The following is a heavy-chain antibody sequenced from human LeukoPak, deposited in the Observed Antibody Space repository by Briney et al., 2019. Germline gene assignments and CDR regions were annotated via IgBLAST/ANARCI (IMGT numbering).Heavy chain of an antibody. Sequence: GESLKISCRGSGYSFTTYWIGWVRQMPGKGLEWMGIIYPGDSDTRYSPSFQGQVTMSADKSINTSYLQWSSLKASDTAMYYCARRQGCSSTSCPPDSWGQGTLVTVSS. J-gene: IGHJ4*02. V-gene: IGHV5-51*01. CDR2: IYPGDSDT. D-gene: IGHD2-2*01. CDR3: ARRQGCSSTSCPPDS. CDR1: GYSFTTYW.